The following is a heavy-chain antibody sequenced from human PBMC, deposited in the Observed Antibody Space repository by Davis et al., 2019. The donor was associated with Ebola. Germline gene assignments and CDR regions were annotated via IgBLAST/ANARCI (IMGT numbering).Heavy chain of an antibody. Sequence: AASVKVSCKASGYTLNNYGVGWVRQAPGQGLEWMGWINPHNGNTNYAQNVQGRVTMTTDTSTSTAYMEVGILRSDDTAVYYCARAQFPTTSDHWGQGTLVTVSS. J-gene: IGHJ4*02. V-gene: IGHV1-18*01. CDR3: ARAQFPTTSDH. CDR2: INPHNGNT. D-gene: IGHD1-1*01. CDR1: GYTLNNYG.